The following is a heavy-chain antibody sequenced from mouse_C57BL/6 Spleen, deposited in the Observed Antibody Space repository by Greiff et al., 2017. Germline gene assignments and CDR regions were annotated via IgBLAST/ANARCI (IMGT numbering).Heavy chain of an antibody. Sequence: DVMLVESGGGLVQPGGFLKLFRAASGFTFSDYYMYWVRQTPEKRLKWVAYISNGCGSSYYPDTVQGRFTNSRDNAENTLYLQMSRLKSEDTAMYYGASVYGGSSYRYFDVWGTGTTVTVSS. J-gene: IGHJ1*03. D-gene: IGHD1-1*01. CDR2: ISNGCGSS. CDR3: ASVYGGSSYRYFDV. V-gene: IGHV5-12*01. CDR1: GFTFSDYY.